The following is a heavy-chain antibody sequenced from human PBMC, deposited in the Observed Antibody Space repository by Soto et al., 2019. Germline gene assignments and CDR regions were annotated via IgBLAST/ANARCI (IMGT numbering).Heavy chain of an antibody. CDR3: AKPLHGPFEY. Sequence: QVQLVESGGGVVQSGWSLRLSCAASGFNFSGSGMHWVRQAPGKGLEWVAVISYDGSNKYYADSVKGRFTISRDNSKNTLYLQMNSLRAEDTAVYYCAKPLHGPFEYWGQGTLITVSS. CDR2: ISYDGSNK. CDR1: GFNFSGSG. D-gene: IGHD4-17*01. J-gene: IGHJ4*02. V-gene: IGHV3-30*18.